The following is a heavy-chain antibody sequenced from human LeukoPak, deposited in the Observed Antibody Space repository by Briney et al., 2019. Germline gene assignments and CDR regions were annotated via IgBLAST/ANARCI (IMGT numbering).Heavy chain of an antibody. J-gene: IGHJ4*02. Sequence: ASVKVSCKASGYTFTSYGISWVRRAPGQGLEWMGWISAYNGNTNYAQKLQGRVSMTTDTSTSTAYMELRSLRSDDTAVYYCARKEGDYCDSSGYLRYWGQGTLVTVSS. D-gene: IGHD3-22*01. CDR2: ISAYNGNT. CDR3: ARKEGDYCDSSGYLRY. V-gene: IGHV1-18*01. CDR1: GYTFTSYG.